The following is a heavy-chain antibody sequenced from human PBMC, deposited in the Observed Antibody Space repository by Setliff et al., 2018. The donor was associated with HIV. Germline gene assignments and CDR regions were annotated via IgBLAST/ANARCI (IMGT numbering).Heavy chain of an antibody. CDR2: VSHTGST. D-gene: IGHD2-15*01. J-gene: IGHJ3*02. CDR1: GGSLSGYY. CDR3: AREGLWNCRGGTCNDGLDI. V-gene: IGHV4-34*01. Sequence: SETLSLTCAVYGGSLSGYYWRWIRQPPGKGLEWIGDVSHTGSTNYNPSLKSRVTMSLDTSKRQFSLKLTSVTAADTAVYYCAREGLWNCRGGTCNDGLDIWGQGTKVTVSS.